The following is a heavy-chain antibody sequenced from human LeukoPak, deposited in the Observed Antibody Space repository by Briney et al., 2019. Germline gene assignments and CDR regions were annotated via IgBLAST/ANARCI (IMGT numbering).Heavy chain of an antibody. D-gene: IGHD3-10*01. CDR1: GYSFISYW. Sequence: GESLKISCKASGYSFISYWIGWVRQMPGKGLEWMGIIYPGDSETRYSPSFQGQISISADKSISTAYLQWSSLKASDTAMYYCARQARVYYMDVWGKGTTVTVSS. J-gene: IGHJ6*03. CDR2: IYPGDSET. CDR3: ARQARVYYMDV. V-gene: IGHV5-51*01.